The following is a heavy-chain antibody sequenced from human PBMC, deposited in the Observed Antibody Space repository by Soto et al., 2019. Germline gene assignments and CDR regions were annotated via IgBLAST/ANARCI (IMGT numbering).Heavy chain of an antibody. CDR2: ISSYGADR. Sequence: PGGNLRLSCSASGFTFNSYAMHWVRQAPGKGLEFVSAISSYGADRYYADSVKGRFAISRDNPKNTLYLQMSSLRAEDTALYYGVNEGYMRNDWHGHLYDWGQG. V-gene: IGHV3-64D*06. CDR3: VNEGYMRNDWHGHLYD. CDR1: GFTFNSYA. J-gene: IGHJ1*01. D-gene: IGHD3-9*01.